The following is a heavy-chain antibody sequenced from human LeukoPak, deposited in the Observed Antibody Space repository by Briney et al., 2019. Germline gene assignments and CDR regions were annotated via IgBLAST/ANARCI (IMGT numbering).Heavy chain of an antibody. CDR1: GFTFNNYW. CDR2: IKQDGSEK. J-gene: IGHJ3*02. CDR3: ASGYYDSSGYRTI. Sequence: PGGSLRLSCAASGFTFNNYWMSWVRQAPGKGLEWVANIKQDGSEKYYVDSVKGRFTISRDNAKNSLYLQTNSLRAEDTAVYYCASGYYDSSGYRTIWGQGTMVTVSS. D-gene: IGHD3-22*01. V-gene: IGHV3-7*01.